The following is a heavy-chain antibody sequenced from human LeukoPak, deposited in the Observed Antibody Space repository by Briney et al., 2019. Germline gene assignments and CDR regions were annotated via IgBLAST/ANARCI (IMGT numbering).Heavy chain of an antibody. Sequence: SETLSLTCAVYGGSFSGYYWTWIRQPPGKGLEWIGEMNHSGSANYNPSLKSRVTISVDTSKNQFSLKLSSVTAADTAVYYCARGRGEGRGIAMVRGVRAPSYNWFDPWGHGTQVTVSS. D-gene: IGHD3-10*01. CDR3: ARGRGEGRGIAMVRGVRAPSYNWFDP. CDR1: GGSFSGYY. CDR2: MNHSGSA. V-gene: IGHV4-34*01. J-gene: IGHJ5*02.